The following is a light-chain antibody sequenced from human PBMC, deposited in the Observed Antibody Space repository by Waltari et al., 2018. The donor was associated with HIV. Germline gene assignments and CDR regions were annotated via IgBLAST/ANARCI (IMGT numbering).Light chain of an antibody. J-gene: IGLJ3*02. CDR3: SSYGDSLRVL. Sequence: QSALTXPPSASGSLGQSVTISCTGSSSDIGAYDFVSWFQQHPHSAPKLLLYEVTRRPSTVSARFSGSRSGNTAFLTVAGLQPDDEATYFCSSYGDSLRVLFGGGTNVTVL. V-gene: IGLV2-8*01. CDR1: SSDIGAYDF. CDR2: EVT.